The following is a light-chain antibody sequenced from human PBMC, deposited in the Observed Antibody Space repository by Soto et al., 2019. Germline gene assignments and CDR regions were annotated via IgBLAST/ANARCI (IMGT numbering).Light chain of an antibody. V-gene: IGKV1-5*01. CDR1: QGISTY. CDR2: HAS. J-gene: IGKJ1*01. CDR3: QHYNSYSEA. Sequence: DIQMTQSPSSLSASVGDRVTITCRASQGISTYLNWSQQKPGTAPKVLIYHASNLQSGVPSRFSGSGSGTEFTLTISSLQPDDFATYYCQHYNSYSEAFGQGTMADVK.